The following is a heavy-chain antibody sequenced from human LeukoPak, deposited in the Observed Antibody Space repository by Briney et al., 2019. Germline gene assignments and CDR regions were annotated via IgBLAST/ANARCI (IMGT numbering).Heavy chain of an antibody. Sequence: GGSLRLSCAASGFDFGSYDMHWVRQAPGKGLEWVAIIWLDGSATYYGDSVKGRFTVSRDNSNNTLYLQMNSLRVEDTAVYYCARDLNREDFDYWGRGTLVTVSS. CDR1: GFDFGSYD. CDR2: IWLDGSAT. D-gene: IGHD1-14*01. CDR3: ARDLNREDFDY. J-gene: IGHJ4*02. V-gene: IGHV3-33*01.